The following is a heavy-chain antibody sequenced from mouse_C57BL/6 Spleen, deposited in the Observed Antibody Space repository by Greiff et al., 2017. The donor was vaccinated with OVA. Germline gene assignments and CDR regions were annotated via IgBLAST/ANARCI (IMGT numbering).Heavy chain of an antibody. V-gene: IGHV1-53*01. D-gene: IGHD2-4*01. CDR3: ARGGLRDYAMDY. J-gene: IGHJ4*01. Sequence: QVQLQQSGTELVKPGASVKLSCKASGYTFTSYWMHWVKQRPGQGLEWIGNINPSNGGTNYNEKFKSKATLTVDKSSSTAYMQLSSLTSEDSAVYYCARGGLRDYAMDYWGQGTSVTVSS. CDR2: INPSNGGT. CDR1: GYTFTSYW.